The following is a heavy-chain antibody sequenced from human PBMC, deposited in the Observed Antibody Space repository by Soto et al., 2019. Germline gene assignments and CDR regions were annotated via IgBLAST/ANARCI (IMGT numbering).Heavy chain of an antibody. J-gene: IGHJ4*02. CDR1: GFTFSSYA. Sequence: GGSLRLSCAASGFTFSSYAMSWVRQAPGKGLEWVSTISGSGGGTYYADSMKGRFTISRDNSKNTLYLQMYSLRVEDTDVYYCARESDHWGQGTLVTVSS. V-gene: IGHV3-23*01. CDR3: ARESDH. CDR2: ISGSGGGT.